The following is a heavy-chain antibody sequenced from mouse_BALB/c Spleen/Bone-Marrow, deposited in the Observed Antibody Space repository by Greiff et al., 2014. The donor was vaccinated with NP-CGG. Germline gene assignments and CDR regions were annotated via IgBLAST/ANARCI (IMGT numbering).Heavy chain of an antibody. D-gene: IGHD2-2*01. CDR1: GSTFSSYA. V-gene: IGHV5-6-5*01. Sequence: EVKLVESGGGLVKPGGSLKLSCAASGSTFSSYAMSWVRQTPEKRLEWVASISSGGSTYYPDSVKGRFTISRDNARNILYLQMSRLRAEDTAMYYWAREGDGYDPAWFAYWGQGTLVTVSA. J-gene: IGHJ3*01. CDR2: ISSGGST. CDR3: AREGDGYDPAWFAY.